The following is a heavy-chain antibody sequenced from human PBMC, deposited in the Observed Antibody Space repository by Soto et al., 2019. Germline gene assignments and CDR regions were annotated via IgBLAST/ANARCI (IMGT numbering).Heavy chain of an antibody. J-gene: IGHJ5*02. CDR1: GGSFSGYY. CDR2: IYYSGST. CDR3: ARRDPYYYDSSGYDAWFDP. V-gene: IGHV4-39*01. D-gene: IGHD3-22*01. Sequence: SETLSLTCAVYGGSFSGYYWGWIRQPPGKGLEWIGSIYYSGSTYYNPSLKSRVTISVDTSKNQFSLKLSSVTAADTAVYYCARRDPYYYDSSGYDAWFDPWGQGTLVTVSS.